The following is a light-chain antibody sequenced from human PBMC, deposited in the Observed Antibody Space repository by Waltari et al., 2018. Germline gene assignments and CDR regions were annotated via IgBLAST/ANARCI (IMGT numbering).Light chain of an antibody. Sequence: QSALTQPPSASGSLGKSVTISCTGTSTDIGVYNYVSWYQQYPGKAPKLVIYEVTKRPSGVPDRFSGSKSGYTASLTVSGLQAEDEADYYCSSYAVSNTLFGGGT. J-gene: IGLJ2*01. CDR1: STDIGVYNY. CDR2: EVT. V-gene: IGLV2-8*01. CDR3: SSYAVSNTL.